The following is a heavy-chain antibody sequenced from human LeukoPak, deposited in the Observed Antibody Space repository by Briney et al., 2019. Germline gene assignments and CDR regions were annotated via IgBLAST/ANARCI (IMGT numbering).Heavy chain of an antibody. CDR1: GFTFSSYS. J-gene: IGHJ4*02. CDR2: ISSSSSYI. CDR3: ARVPAAIDY. D-gene: IGHD2-2*01. Sequence: AGGSLRLSCAASGFTFSSYSTNWVRQAPGKGLEWVSSISSSSSYIYYADSVKGRFTISRDNAKNSLYLQMNSLRAEDTAVYYCARVPAAIDYWGQGTLVTVSS. V-gene: IGHV3-21*01.